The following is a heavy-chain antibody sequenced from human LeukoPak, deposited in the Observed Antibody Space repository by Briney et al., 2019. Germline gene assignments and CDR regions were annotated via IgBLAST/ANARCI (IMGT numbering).Heavy chain of an antibody. Sequence: GGSLRLSCAASGFTFSSYAMSWVRQAPGKGLEWVSAISGSGGSTYYADSVKGRFTISRDNSKNPLYLQMNSLRAEDTTVYYLAKGYCVITSCSPDSGAQGTLVTSPQ. CDR3: AKGYCVITSCSPDS. CDR2: ISGSGGST. D-gene: IGHD2-2*01. V-gene: IGHV3-23*01. J-gene: IGHJ4*02. CDR1: GFTFSSYA.